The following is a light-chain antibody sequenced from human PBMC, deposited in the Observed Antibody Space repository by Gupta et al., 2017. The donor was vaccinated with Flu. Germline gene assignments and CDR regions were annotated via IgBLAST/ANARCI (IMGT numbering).Light chain of an antibody. CDR1: QSVSSSY. Sequence: EIVLTQSPGTLSLSAGEGSTLSCRASQSVSSSYLAWYQQKLGQAPRLLIYGASSRATGIPDRFSGSGSGTELTLTISRLEPEDFAVYYCQQYGSSPPATFGQGTRLEIK. V-gene: IGKV3-20*01. J-gene: IGKJ5*01. CDR2: GAS. CDR3: QQYGSSPPAT.